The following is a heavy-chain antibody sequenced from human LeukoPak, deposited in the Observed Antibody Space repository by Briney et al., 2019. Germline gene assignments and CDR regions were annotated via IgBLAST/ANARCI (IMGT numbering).Heavy chain of an antibody. V-gene: IGHV3-30*02. D-gene: IGHD5-18*01. J-gene: IGHJ4*02. CDR2: IRYDGSNK. CDR1: GFTFSSYG. Sequence: PGGSLRLSCAASGFTFSSYGMHWVRQAPRKGLEWVAVIRYDGSNKYYADSVKGRFTISRDNSKNTLYLQMNSLRAEDTAVYYCAKGGGYSYGYKVDYWGQGTLVTVSS. CDR3: AKGGGYSYGYKVDY.